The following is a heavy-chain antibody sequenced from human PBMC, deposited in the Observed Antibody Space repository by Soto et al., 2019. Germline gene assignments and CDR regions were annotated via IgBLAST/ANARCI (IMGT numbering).Heavy chain of an antibody. Sequence: QITLKESGPTLVKPTQTLTLTCTFSGFSLSTSGVGVGWIRQPPGKALEWLAVIYWDDDKRYSPSLKSRLTITKDTSKIQVVLTMTNMDPVDTATYYCAHSRVAASTIDYWGQGTLFTVSS. V-gene: IGHV2-5*02. D-gene: IGHD1-26*01. CDR1: GFSLSTSGVG. CDR3: AHSRVAASTIDY. J-gene: IGHJ4*02. CDR2: IYWDDDK.